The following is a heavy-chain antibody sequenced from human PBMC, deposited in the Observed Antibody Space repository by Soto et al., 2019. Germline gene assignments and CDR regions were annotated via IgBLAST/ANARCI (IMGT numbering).Heavy chain of an antibody. CDR3: ASSSPFHY. D-gene: IGHD6-6*01. Sequence: SETLSLTCSVSSASLSSSTYYWSWIRQPLGRGPEWIGSIYYSGNTYYKPSLKSRVSISTDTSRNQFSLKLTSVTAADTGVYYCASSSPFHYWGPGILVTVSS. J-gene: IGHJ4*02. CDR2: IYYSGNT. V-gene: IGHV4-39*01. CDR1: SASLSSSTYY.